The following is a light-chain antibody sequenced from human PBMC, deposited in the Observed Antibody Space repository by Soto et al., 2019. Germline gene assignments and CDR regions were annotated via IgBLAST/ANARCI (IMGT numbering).Light chain of an antibody. CDR3: SSYTSSSIPYD. CDR2: EVS. CDR1: SIDVGGYNY. J-gene: IGLJ1*01. Sequence: TQPDYLSGSSGHSTTISCTGTSIDVGGYNYVSWYQQHPGKAPKLMIYEVSNRPSGVSNSFSGSKPGNTASLTISGIKDEDEADYYCSSYTSSSIPYDFGNVTRSPS. V-gene: IGLV2-14*01.